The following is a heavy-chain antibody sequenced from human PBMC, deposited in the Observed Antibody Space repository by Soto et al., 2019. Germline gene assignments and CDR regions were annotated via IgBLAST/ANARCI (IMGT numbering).Heavy chain of an antibody. J-gene: IGHJ4*02. CDR3: ARGAGYGSGFDY. CDR1: GGSISSGGYY. CDR2: IYYSGSP. Sequence: QVQLQESGPGLVKPSQTLSLTCTVSGGSISSGGYYWGWIRQHPGKGLEWIGYIYYSGSPYYSPSLKSRVTISVDTSKNQCSLELSSVTAADTAVYYCARGAGYGSGFDYWGQGTLVTVSS. D-gene: IGHD3-10*01. V-gene: IGHV4-31*03.